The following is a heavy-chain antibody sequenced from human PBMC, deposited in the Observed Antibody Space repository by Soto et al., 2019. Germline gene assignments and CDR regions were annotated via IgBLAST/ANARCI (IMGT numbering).Heavy chain of an antibody. CDR1: GGSISSGGYY. J-gene: IGHJ6*02. D-gene: IGHD4-17*01. V-gene: IGHV4-31*03. CDR3: ARDRAVTTKNYYGMDV. CDR2: IYYSGST. Sequence: QVQLQESGPGLVKPSQTLSLTCTVSGGSISSGGYYWSWIRQHPGKGLEWIGYIYYSGSTYYNPSLKSRVTISVDTSKNQFSLKLGSVTAADTAVYYCARDRAVTTKNYYGMDVWGQGTTVTVSS.